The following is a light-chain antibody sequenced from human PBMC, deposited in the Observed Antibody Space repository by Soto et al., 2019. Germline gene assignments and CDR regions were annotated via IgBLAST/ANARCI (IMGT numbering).Light chain of an antibody. J-gene: IGKJ4*01. CDR2: EAS. CDR1: QSVGSN. CDR3: QQYKNWVT. V-gene: IGKV3D-15*01. Sequence: ETVMTQSPATLSVSPGETATLSCRASQSVGSNLAWYQQKPGQAPRLLIFEASTRAAGIPGRISGSGSGTEFTLTIGSLQSEDFALYLCQQYKNWVTFGGGTKVEIK.